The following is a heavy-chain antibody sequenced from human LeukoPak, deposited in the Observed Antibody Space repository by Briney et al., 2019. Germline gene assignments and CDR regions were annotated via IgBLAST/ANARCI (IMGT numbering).Heavy chain of an antibody. CDR2: VSASGPNT. V-gene: IGHV3-23*01. D-gene: IGHD1-26*01. CDR1: GLTFGSYA. Sequence: PGGSLRLSCAASGLTFGSYATGCVSHAPGKGMEWVSAVSASGPNTYCADSVKGRFTVPRDNTKNTVYLQMSSLRADDTAVYYCARGRGSSRYYFYYWGGGTLVSVSS. J-gene: IGHJ4*02. CDR3: ARGRGSSRYYFYY.